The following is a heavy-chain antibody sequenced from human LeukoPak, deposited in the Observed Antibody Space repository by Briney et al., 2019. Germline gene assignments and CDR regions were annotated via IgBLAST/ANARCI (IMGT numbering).Heavy chain of an antibody. D-gene: IGHD1-1*01. CDR2: ISGSGGST. Sequence: GGSLRLSCAASGFTFRSHAMSWVRQAPRKGLEWVSGISGSGGSTYYADSVKGRFTISRDNSKNTLYLQMNSLRAEDTAVYYCATGAEFWNDEYHFWYWGQGTLVTVSS. CDR1: GFTFRSHA. J-gene: IGHJ4*02. CDR3: ATGAEFWNDEYHFWY. V-gene: IGHV3-23*01.